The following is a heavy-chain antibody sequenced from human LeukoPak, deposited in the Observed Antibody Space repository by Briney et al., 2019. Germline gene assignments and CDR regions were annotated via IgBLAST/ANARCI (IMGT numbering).Heavy chain of an antibody. V-gene: IGHV4-34*01. CDR3: ARGSWYDVGYFDY. J-gene: IGHJ4*02. CDR2: INRSGST. CDR1: GGSFSSYY. Sequence: SETLSLTCAVYGGSFSSYYWSWIRQPPGKGMEWIGEINRSGSTNYNPSLKSRVTISVDTSKNQFSLKLSSVTAADTAVYYCARGSWYDVGYFDYWGQGTLVTVSS. D-gene: IGHD1-1*01.